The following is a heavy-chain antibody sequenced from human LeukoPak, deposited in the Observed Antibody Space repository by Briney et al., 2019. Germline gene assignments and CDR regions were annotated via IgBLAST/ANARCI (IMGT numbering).Heavy chain of an antibody. J-gene: IGHJ4*02. CDR2: IHYSGST. CDR1: GASISGGGFF. D-gene: IGHD6-13*01. Sequence: SETLSLTCTVSGASISGGGFFWSWIRQPPGKDLEWIGHIHYSGSTNYNPSLKRRVTISVDTSKNQFSLKLSSVTAADTAVYYCARGGAAAGYIAAFFDYWGQGTLVTVSS. V-gene: IGHV4-61*08. CDR3: ARGGAAAGYIAAFFDY.